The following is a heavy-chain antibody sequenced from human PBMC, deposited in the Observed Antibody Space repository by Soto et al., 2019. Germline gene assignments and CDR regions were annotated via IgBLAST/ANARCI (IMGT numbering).Heavy chain of an antibody. J-gene: IGHJ4*02. CDR2: IIPIFGTA. CDR1: GSTFSSHA. Sequence: PVKVSCKASGSTFSSHAISWMRQAPGQGLEWMGGIIPIFGTANHAQKFQGRVTIAADESTSTAYMELSSLRSEDTAVYYCARDGAASIAANWGQGTLVTVSS. CDR3: ARDGAASIAAN. D-gene: IGHD6-6*01. V-gene: IGHV1-69*13.